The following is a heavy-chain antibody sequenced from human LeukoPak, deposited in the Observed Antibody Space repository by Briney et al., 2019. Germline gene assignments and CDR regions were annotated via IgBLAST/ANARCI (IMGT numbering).Heavy chain of an antibody. V-gene: IGHV3-73*01. J-gene: IGHJ4*02. CDR1: GFTFSGSA. Sequence: GGSLRLSCAASGFTFSGSAMRWVRQASGKGLEWVGRIRSKANSYATAYAASVKGRFTISRDDSKNTAYLQMNSLKTEDTAVYYCTRLEVTMVRGVISGYWGQGTLVTVSS. CDR2: IRSKANSYAT. CDR3: TRLEVTMVRGVISGY. D-gene: IGHD3-10*01.